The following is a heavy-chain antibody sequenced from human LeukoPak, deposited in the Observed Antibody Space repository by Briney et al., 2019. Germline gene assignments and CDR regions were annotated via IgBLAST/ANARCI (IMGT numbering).Heavy chain of an antibody. CDR2: ISYDGSNK. CDR1: GFTFSSYG. D-gene: IGHD3-22*01. CDR3: ANLDYYDSSGYYGQN. J-gene: IGHJ4*02. Sequence: PGGSLRLSCAASGFTFSSYGMHWVRQAPGKGLEWVAVISYDGSNKYYADSVKGRFTISRDNSKNTLYLQMNSLRAEDTAVYYCANLDYYDSSGYYGQNWGQGTLVTVSS. V-gene: IGHV3-30*18.